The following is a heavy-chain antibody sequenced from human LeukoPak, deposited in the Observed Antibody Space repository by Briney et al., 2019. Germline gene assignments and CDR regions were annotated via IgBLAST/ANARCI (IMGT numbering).Heavy chain of an antibody. CDR2: INPNSGGT. D-gene: IGHD4-17*01. CDR1: GYTFTGYY. CDR3: AGDYGDYEAGGNWFDP. J-gene: IGHJ5*02. V-gene: IGHV1-2*02. Sequence: GASVKVSCKASGYTFTGYYMHWVRQAPGQGLEWMGWINPNSGGTNYAQKFQGRVTMTRDTSISTAYMELSRLRSDDTAVYYCAGDYGDYEAGGNWFDPWGQGTLVTVSS.